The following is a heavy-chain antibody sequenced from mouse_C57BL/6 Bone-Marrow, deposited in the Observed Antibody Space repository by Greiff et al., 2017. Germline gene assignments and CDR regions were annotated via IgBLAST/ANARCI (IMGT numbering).Heavy chain of an antibody. CDR1: GFNIKDDY. V-gene: IGHV14-4*01. CDR3: TTLFITTVVADY. D-gene: IGHD1-1*01. Sequence: VQLQQSGAELVRPGASVKLSCTASGFNIKDDYMHWVKQRPEQGLEWIGWIDPENGDTEYASKFQGKATITADTASNTAYLQLSSLTSEDTAVYYCTTLFITTVVADYWGQGTTLTVSS. CDR2: IDPENGDT. J-gene: IGHJ2*01.